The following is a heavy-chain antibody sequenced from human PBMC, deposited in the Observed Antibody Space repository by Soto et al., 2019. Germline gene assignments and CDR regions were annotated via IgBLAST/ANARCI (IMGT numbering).Heavy chain of an antibody. CDR3: ARVKNGYDGLDY. CDR2: ISRSSGNM. J-gene: IGHJ4*02. V-gene: IGHV3-48*02. D-gene: IGHD5-12*01. CDR1: GFTFSSYS. Sequence: EVQLVESGGGLVQPGGSLRLSCAASGFTFSSYSMSLVRQAPGKGLEWVSDISRSSGNMYYADSVKGRFTISRDNAKNSLYLQMNSLRDEDTAVYYCARVKNGYDGLDYWGQGTLVTVSS.